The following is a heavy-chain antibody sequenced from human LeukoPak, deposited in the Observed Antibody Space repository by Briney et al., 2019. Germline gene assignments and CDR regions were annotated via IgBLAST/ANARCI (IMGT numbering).Heavy chain of an antibody. CDR2: IFYSGST. J-gene: IGHJ3*02. V-gene: IGHV4-39*07. CDR1: SGSISTSNYY. CDR3: ARAVPVLPYAFDI. D-gene: IGHD1-1*01. Sequence: SETLSLTCTVSSGSISTSNYYWGWVRQPPGKALEWIGNIFYSGSTYYSPSLKSRVTISVDTSKNQFSLKLSSVTAADTAVYYCARAVPVLPYAFDIWGQGTMVTVSS.